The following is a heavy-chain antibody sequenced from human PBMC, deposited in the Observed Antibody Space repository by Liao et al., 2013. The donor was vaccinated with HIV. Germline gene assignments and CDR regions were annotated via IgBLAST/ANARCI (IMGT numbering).Heavy chain of an antibody. Sequence: QVQLQQWGAGLLKPSETLSRACAVYGGSFSGYYWSWIRQPPREGAWSGLGKVNHSGTTNYNPSLKSRATISVDTTKLQFSLKLTSVTAADTAVYYCARDRGSSSNNYYYYYMDVWGKGTTVTVSS. CDR3: ARDRGSSSNNYYYYYMDV. CDR2: VNHSGTT. V-gene: IGHV4-34*01. CDR1: GGSFSGYY. J-gene: IGHJ6*03. D-gene: IGHD6-6*01.